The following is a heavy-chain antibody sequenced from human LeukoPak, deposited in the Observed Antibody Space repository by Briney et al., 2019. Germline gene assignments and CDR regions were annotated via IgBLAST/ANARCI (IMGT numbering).Heavy chain of an antibody. Sequence: SETLSLTCIVSGGSINSSRFYWGWIRQPPGKGLEWIGSISYSGDTYYNPSLKSRVTISVDRSKNQFSLKLSSATAADTAVYYCARYKREVVVPAAGLQALLDYWGQGTLVTVSS. CDR1: GGSINSSRFY. V-gene: IGHV4-39*07. D-gene: IGHD2-2*01. CDR3: ARYKREVVVPAAGLQALLDY. J-gene: IGHJ4*02. CDR2: ISYSGDT.